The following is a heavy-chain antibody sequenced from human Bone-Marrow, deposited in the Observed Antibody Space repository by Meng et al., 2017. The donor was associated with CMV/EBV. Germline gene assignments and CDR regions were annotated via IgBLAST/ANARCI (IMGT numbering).Heavy chain of an antibody. CDR1: GGTFSSYA. V-gene: IGHV1-69*05. Sequence: SVKVSCKASGGTFSSYAISWVRQAPGQWLEWMGGIIPIFGTANYAQKFQGRVTITTDESTSTAYMELSSLRSGDTAVYYCARDRTHIAARPGYYYGMDVWGQGTTVTVSS. CDR2: IIPIFGTA. J-gene: IGHJ6*02. D-gene: IGHD6-6*01. CDR3: ARDRTHIAARPGYYYGMDV.